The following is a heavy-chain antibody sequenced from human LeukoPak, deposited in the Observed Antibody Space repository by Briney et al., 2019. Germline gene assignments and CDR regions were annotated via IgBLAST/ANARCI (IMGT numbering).Heavy chain of an antibody. J-gene: IGHJ4*02. CDR1: GGSISSSSYY. Sequence: SETLSLTCTVSGGSISSSSYYWGWIRQPPGKGLEWIGYIYYSGSTNYNPSLKSRVTISVDTSKNQFSLKLSSVTAADTAVYYCARELDSSGYYYVFDYWGQGTLVTVSS. D-gene: IGHD3-22*01. V-gene: IGHV4-61*05. CDR2: IYYSGST. CDR3: ARELDSSGYYYVFDY.